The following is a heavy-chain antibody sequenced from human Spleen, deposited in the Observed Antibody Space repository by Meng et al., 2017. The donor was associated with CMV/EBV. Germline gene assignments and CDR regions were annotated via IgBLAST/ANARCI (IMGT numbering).Heavy chain of an antibody. D-gene: IGHD2-21*02. V-gene: IGHV1-24*01. CDR3: LTDDLCSGGDCSVAY. CDR2: FDPEDGET. J-gene: IGHJ4*02. CDR1: GYSLTELS. Sequence: ASVKVSCKVSGYSLTELSMQWVRQAPGKGLEWMGGFDPEDGETIYAQKFQGRVTMTEDTSTNTAYMELSSPRSEDTAVYYFLTDDLCSGGDCSVAYWGQGTLVTVSS.